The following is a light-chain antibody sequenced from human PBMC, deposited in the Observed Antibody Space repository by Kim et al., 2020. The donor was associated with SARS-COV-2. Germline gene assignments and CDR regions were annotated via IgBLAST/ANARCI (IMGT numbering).Light chain of an antibody. V-gene: IGKV1-9*01. J-gene: IGKJ2*01. Sequence: DIQLTQSPSFLSASVGDRVTITCRASQGISSYLAWYQQKPGKAPKLLIYAASTLQSGVPSRFSGSGSGTEFTLTISSLQPEDFATYYCQRLNSYLYTFGQGTKLEI. CDR2: AAS. CDR1: QGISSY. CDR3: QRLNSYLYT.